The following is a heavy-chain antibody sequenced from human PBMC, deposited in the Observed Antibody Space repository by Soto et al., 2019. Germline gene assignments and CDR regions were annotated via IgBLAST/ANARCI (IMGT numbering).Heavy chain of an antibody. V-gene: IGHV3-23*01. J-gene: IGHJ6*02. Sequence: GGSLRLSCAASGFIFDTFDMSWVRQAPGKGLEWVSAIIGHNGRTYYADSVTGRFTISKDNSNKTLYLQMNSLRVEDTAVYYCAGVRIGYYYGMDVWGQGTTVTVSS. CDR1: GFIFDTFD. D-gene: IGHD1-26*01. CDR3: AGVRIGYYYGMDV. CDR2: IIGHNGRT.